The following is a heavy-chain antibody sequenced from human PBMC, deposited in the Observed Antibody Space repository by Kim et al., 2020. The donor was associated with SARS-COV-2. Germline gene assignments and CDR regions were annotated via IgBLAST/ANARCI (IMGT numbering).Heavy chain of an antibody. D-gene: IGHD2-15*01. J-gene: IGHJ4*02. V-gene: IGHV1-46*01. CDR3: ARDPSIVEGYYFDY. Sequence: AQKFQGRVTMTRDTSTSTVYMELSSLRSEDTAVYYCARDPSIVEGYYFDYWGQGTLVTVSS.